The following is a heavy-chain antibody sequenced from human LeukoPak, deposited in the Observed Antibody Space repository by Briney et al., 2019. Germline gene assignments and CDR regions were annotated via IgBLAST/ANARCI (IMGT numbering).Heavy chain of an antibody. CDR2: ISGDGGST. J-gene: IGHJ6*02. D-gene: IGHD3-10*02. Sequence: PGGSLRLSCAASGFTFDNYAIHWVRQAPGKGLEWVSLISGDGGSTYYADSMKGRFTISRDNSKNSLYLQMNSLRAEDTAVYYCAKDLSSGFDYYYYYGMDVWGQGTTVTVSS. V-gene: IGHV3-43*02. CDR1: GFTFDNYA. CDR3: AKDLSSGFDYYYYYGMDV.